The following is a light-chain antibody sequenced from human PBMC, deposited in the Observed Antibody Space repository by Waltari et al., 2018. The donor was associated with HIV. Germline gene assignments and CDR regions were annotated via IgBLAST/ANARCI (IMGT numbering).Light chain of an antibody. CDR1: SSDVGGYNY. Sequence: QSALTQPASVSGSPGQSITISCTGTSSDVGGYNYVSWYQQHPGKAPKLIICEDNKRPSDTSSRFSGSKSGDTAFLTISGLQAEDEDDYYCCSYTTSNTLVFGGGTKLTVL. V-gene: IGLV2-14*01. CDR2: EDN. CDR3: CSYTTSNTLV. J-gene: IGLJ2*01.